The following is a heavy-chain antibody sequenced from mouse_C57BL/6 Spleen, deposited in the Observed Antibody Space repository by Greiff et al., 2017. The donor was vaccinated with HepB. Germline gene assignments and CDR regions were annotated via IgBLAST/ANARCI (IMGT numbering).Heavy chain of an antibody. CDR3: ARYRVYYAMDY. CDR2: IRNKANGYTT. CDR1: GFTFTDYY. Sequence: EVQLKESGGGLVQPGGSLSLSCAASGFTFTDYYMSWVRQPPGKALEWLGFIRNKANGYTTEYSASVKGRFTISRDNSQSILYLQMNALRAEDSATYYCARYRVYYAMDYWGQGTSVTVSS. V-gene: IGHV7-3*01. J-gene: IGHJ4*01.